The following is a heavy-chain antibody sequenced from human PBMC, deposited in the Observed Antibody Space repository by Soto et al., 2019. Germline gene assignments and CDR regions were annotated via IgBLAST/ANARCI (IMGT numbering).Heavy chain of an antibody. D-gene: IGHD3-22*01. CDR3: ARVRTYYYDSSGPDRFDY. Sequence: GASVKVSCKASGYTFTGYYMHWVRQAPGQGLEWMGWINPNSGGTNYAQKFQGRVTMTRDTSISTAHMELSRLRSDDTAVYYCARVRTYYYDSSGPDRFDYWGQGTLVTVSS. CDR2: INPNSGGT. J-gene: IGHJ4*02. V-gene: IGHV1-2*02. CDR1: GYTFTGYY.